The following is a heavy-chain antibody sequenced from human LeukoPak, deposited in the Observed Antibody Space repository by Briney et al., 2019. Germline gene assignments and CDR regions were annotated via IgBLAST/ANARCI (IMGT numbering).Heavy chain of an antibody. CDR1: GGSFSGYY. V-gene: IGHV4-34*01. CDR2: INHSGST. CDR3: ARDSGTTGEVKFDP. J-gene: IGHJ5*02. Sequence: SETLSLTCAVYGGSFSGYYWSWIRQPPGKGLECIGEINHSGSTNYNPSLKSRVTMSVDTSKNQFSLKLRSVTAADTAVYYCARDSGTTGEVKFDPWGQGTLVTVSS. D-gene: IGHD3-10*01.